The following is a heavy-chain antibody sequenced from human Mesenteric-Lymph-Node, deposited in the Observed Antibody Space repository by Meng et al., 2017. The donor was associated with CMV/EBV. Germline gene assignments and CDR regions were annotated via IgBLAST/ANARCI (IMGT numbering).Heavy chain of an antibody. Sequence: GESLKISCAASGFTFSDYYMNWVRQAPGKGLEWVSSISSSSTIYYADSVKGRFTISRDNAKNSLYLQMNSLRAEDTAVYYCARDPPPMAVAGTFWGYYYYGMDVWGQGTTVTVSS. CDR3: ARDPPPMAVAGTFWGYYYYGMDV. V-gene: IGHV3-69-1*01. CDR1: GFTFSDYY. CDR2: ISSSSTI. J-gene: IGHJ6*02. D-gene: IGHD6-19*01.